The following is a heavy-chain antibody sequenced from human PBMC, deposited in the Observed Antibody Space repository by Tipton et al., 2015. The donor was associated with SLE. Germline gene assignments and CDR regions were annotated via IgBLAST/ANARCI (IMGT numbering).Heavy chain of an antibody. V-gene: IGHV4-34*01. D-gene: IGHD4-17*01. CDR3: ARGRKETTVTWHYYYYMDV. Sequence: TLSLTCAVYGGSFSGYYWSWIRQPPGKGLEWIGEINHSGSTNYNPSLKSRVTISVDTSKNQFSLKLSSVTAADTAVYYCARGRKETTVTWHYYYYMDVWGKGTTGTVSS. CDR1: GGSFSGYY. CDR2: INHSGST. J-gene: IGHJ6*03.